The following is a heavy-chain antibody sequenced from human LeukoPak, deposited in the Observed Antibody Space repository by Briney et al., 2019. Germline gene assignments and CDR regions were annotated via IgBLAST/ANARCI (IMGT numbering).Heavy chain of an antibody. CDR3: AKQSAGSAAWYSLHYDF. CDR1: GFTLSSYA. CDR2: VDGGGGGT. D-gene: IGHD6-13*01. J-gene: IGHJ4*02. Sequence: GGSLRLSCAASGFTLSSYAMTWVRQAPGRGLEWVSSVDGGGGGTYYADSVKGRFTISRDDSKDTLYLQMNGLRAEDTAVYFCAKQSAGSAAWYSLHYDFWGQGTLVTVSS. V-gene: IGHV3-23*01.